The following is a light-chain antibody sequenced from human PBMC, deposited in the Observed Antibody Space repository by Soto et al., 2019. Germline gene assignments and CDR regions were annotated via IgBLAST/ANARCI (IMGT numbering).Light chain of an antibody. V-gene: IGKV3-15*01. CDR3: QQYNNFFT. J-gene: IGKJ3*01. CDR1: QSVSSN. CDR2: GAS. Sequence: EIVMTQSPATLSVSPGERATLSCRASQSVSSNLAWYQQKPGQAPRLLIYGASTRATGIPARFSGSRSGTEFTLTISSLQSEDFAVYYCQQYNNFFTFGPGTKVDIK.